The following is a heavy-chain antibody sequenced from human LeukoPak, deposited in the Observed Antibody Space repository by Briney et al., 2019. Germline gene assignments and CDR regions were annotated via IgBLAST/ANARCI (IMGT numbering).Heavy chain of an antibody. V-gene: IGHV3-23*01. CDR3: GKGPGYSVYDNLPHH. CDR2: ISGSGGST. CDR1: GFTFDDYA. J-gene: IGHJ5*02. D-gene: IGHD5/OR15-5a*01. Sequence: GGSLRLSCAASGFTFDDYAMHWVRQAPGKGLEWVSAISGSGGSTYYADSVKGRFTISRDNSKNTLDLQMNSLRADDTAVYYCGKGPGYSVYDNLPHHWGQGTLVTVSS.